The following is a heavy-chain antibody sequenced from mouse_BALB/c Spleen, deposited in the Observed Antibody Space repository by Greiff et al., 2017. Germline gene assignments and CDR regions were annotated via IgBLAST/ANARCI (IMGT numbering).Heavy chain of an antibody. V-gene: IGHV1-5*01. CDR3: SLIYYDYDDGLDY. J-gene: IGHJ2*01. CDR1: GYTFTSYW. Sequence: EVQLQQSGTVLARPGASVKMSCKASGYTFTSYWMHWVKQRPGQGLEWIGAIYPGNSDTSYNQKFKGKAKLTAVTSTSTAYMELSSLTNEDSAVYYCSLIYYDYDDGLDYWGQGTTLTVSS. CDR2: IYPGNSDT. D-gene: IGHD2-4*01.